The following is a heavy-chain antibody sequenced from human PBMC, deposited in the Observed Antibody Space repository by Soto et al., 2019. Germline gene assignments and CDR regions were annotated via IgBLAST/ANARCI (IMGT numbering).Heavy chain of an antibody. D-gene: IGHD4-17*01. CDR1: GGTFSIYT. Sequence: QVQLVQSGAEVKKPGSSVKVSCKASGGTFSIYTISWVRQAPGQGLEWMGRIIPILGIANYAQKFQGRVTITADKYTRTDYMELSSLRSEDRAVYYWASGAAVTNINRWFDPWGQGTLVTVSA. J-gene: IGHJ5*02. CDR2: IIPILGIA. V-gene: IGHV1-69*02. CDR3: ASGAAVTNINRWFDP.